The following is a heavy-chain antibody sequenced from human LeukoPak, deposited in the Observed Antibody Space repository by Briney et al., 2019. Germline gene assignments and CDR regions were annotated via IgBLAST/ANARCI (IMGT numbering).Heavy chain of an antibody. D-gene: IGHD3-3*01. J-gene: IGHJ3*02. V-gene: IGHV3-13*05. CDR2: IGTVGDP. CDR3: ARGFLGDAFDI. CDR1: GFTVRRDY. Sequence: GGSLRLSCVASGFTVRRDYMSWVRQAPGKGLEWVSAIGTVGDPYYPGSVKGRFTISRENAKNSLYLQMNSLRAGDTAVYYCARGFLGDAFDIWGQGTMVTVSS.